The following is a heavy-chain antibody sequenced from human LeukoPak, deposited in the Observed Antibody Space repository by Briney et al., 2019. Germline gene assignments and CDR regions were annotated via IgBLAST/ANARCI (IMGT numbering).Heavy chain of an antibody. CDR2: IYGGGST. CDR1: GFTVSSNY. D-gene: IGHD5-12*01. CDR3: ARELGGYSGYDY. Sequence: GGSLRLSCAASGFTVSSNYMSWVRQAPGKGLEWVSVIYGGGSTYYADSVKGRFTISRDNSKNTLYLQMNSLRAEDTAVYYCARELGGYSGYDYWGQGTLVTVSS. V-gene: IGHV3-66*01. J-gene: IGHJ4*02.